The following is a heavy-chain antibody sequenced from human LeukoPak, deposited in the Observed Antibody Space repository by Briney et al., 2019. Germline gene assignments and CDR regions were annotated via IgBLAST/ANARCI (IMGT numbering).Heavy chain of an antibody. CDR2: VSSSGGST. CDR3: AKSRARRDGSSGSIDY. Sequence: GGSLRLSCVASGFTFTNYAMSWVRQAPGKGLEWVSAVSSSGGSTYYADSVKGRFTISRDNSKNTLYLQMNSLRADDTAVYYCAKSRARRDGSSGSIDYWGQGTLVTVSS. D-gene: IGHD3-22*01. J-gene: IGHJ4*02. CDR1: GFTFTNYA. V-gene: IGHV3-23*01.